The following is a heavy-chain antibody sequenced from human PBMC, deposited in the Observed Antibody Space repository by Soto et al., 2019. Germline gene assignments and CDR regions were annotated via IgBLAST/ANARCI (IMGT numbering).Heavy chain of an antibody. Sequence: ASVXGSCRAAVYTFTSYGSSFWLRAAGQGLEWMGWISAYNGNTKYAQKLQGRVTMTTETSTSTAYMELRSLRSEDTAVYYCASDTPNTISFYYYGMDVWGQGTTVTVSS. CDR1: VYTFTSYG. J-gene: IGHJ6*02. V-gene: IGHV1-18*04. D-gene: IGHD5-12*01. CDR2: ISAYNGNT. CDR3: ASDTPNTISFYYYGMDV.